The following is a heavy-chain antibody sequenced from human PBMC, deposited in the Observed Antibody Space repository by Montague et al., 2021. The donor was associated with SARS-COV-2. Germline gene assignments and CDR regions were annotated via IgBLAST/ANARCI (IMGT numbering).Heavy chain of an antibody. CDR2: ISYSGSA. CDR1: GDSFTTSGYF. V-gene: IGHV4-31*03. J-gene: IGHJ4*02. CDR3: ARLTPVGSTFFFEF. Sequence: TLSLTCTVSGDSFTTSGYFWTWIRQHPGKGLEWIGHISYSGSAKYXPSLKSRLTTSVDTSKSQFSLELTSVTAADTAVYYCARLTPVGSTFFFEFWGQGILVTVSS. D-gene: IGHD2/OR15-2a*01.